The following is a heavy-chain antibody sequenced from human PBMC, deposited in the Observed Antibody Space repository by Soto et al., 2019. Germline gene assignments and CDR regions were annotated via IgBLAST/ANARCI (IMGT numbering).Heavy chain of an antibody. Sequence: GGSLRLSCAASGFTFSSYSMNWVRQAPGKGLEWVSYISSSSSTIYYADSVKGRFTISRDNAKNSLYLQVNSLRDEDTAVYYCARDLYRYFDWLGAFDIWGQGTMVTVSS. CDR2: ISSSSSTI. CDR1: GFTFSSYS. D-gene: IGHD3-9*01. J-gene: IGHJ3*02. CDR3: ARDLYRYFDWLGAFDI. V-gene: IGHV3-48*02.